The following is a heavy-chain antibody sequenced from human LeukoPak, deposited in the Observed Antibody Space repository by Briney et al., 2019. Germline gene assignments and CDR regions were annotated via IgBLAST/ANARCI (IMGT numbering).Heavy chain of an antibody. J-gene: IGHJ4*02. V-gene: IGHV3-11*03. D-gene: IGHD1-26*01. CDR1: GFTFSDYY. Sequence: GGSLRLSCAASGFTFSDYYMSWIRQAPGKGLEWVSYISSGSSYTNYADSVKGRFTISRDNAKNSLCLKMNSLRAEDTAVYYCARSGSYLTHYFDYWGQGTLVTVSS. CDR3: ARSGSYLTHYFDY. CDR2: ISSGSSYT.